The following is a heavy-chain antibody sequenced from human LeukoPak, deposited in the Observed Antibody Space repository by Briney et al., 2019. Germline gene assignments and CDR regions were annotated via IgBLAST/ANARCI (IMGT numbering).Heavy chain of an antibody. J-gene: IGHJ5*02. Sequence: PGGSLRLSCAASGFTFSSYAMHWVRQAPGKGLEWVAVISYDGSNKYYADSVKGRFTISRDNSKNTLYLQMNSLRAEDTAVYYCARSCSGGTCNFPKFEPWGQGTLVTVSS. D-gene: IGHD2-15*01. CDR2: ISYDGSNK. CDR3: ARSCSGGTCNFPKFEP. V-gene: IGHV3-30*04. CDR1: GFTFSSYA.